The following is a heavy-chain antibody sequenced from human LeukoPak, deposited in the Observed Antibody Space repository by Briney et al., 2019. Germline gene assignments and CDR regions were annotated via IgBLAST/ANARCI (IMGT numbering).Heavy chain of an antibody. CDR3: AREGDYYDSGGYYRIDF. J-gene: IGHJ4*02. V-gene: IGHV4-59*01. CDR2: VYHSGST. Sequence: PSETLSLTCTVSVGSINAYYWSWIRQPPGKGQEWIGYVYHSGSTNYNPSLKSRVTMSVDTSNNQFSLKLSSVTAADTAMYYCAREGDYYDSGGYYRIDFWGQGTLVTVSS. CDR1: VGSINAYY. D-gene: IGHD3-22*01.